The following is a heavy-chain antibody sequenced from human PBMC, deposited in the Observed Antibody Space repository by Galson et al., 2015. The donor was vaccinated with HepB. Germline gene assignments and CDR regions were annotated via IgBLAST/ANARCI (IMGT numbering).Heavy chain of an antibody. Sequence: SLRLSCAASGFTFSSYSMNWVRQAPGKGLEWVSSISSSSSYIYYADSVKGRFTISRDNAKNSLYLQMNSLRAEDTAVYYCARDGLGESLVLPRGMDVWGQGTTVTVSS. V-gene: IGHV3-21*01. CDR3: ARDGLGESLVLPRGMDV. CDR1: GFTFSSYS. CDR2: ISSSSSYI. J-gene: IGHJ6*02. D-gene: IGHD3-10*01.